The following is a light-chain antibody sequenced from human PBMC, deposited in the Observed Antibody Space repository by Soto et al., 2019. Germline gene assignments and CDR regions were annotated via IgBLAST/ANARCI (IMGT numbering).Light chain of an antibody. J-gene: IGKJ1*01. CDR3: QQYNWWPLWT. CDR2: GAS. CDR1: QPVYTY. Sequence: EIVLPQSPAPLSVSPAGRDSLSWRATQPVYTYLARYQLKPGQAPRLLSYGASTRATGTPAWFMGIGSETEFTLSIRSLQSEYSAVFNSQQYNWWPLWTVGQGTKVDI. V-gene: IGKV3-15*01.